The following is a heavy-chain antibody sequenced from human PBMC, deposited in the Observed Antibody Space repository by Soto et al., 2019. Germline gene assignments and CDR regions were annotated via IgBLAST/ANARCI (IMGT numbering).Heavy chain of an antibody. V-gene: IGHV4-61*08. J-gene: IGHJ5*02. CDR2: VYYSGST. CDR3: ARVKRSTSRLDP. CDR1: GDSVSSGAYY. Sequence: SETLSLTCSVSGDSVSSGAYYWSWIRQPPGKGLEWIGYVYYSGSTSYNPSLETGDTISVDTSKNQFSLKLTSVTPADTAIYYCARVKRSTSRLDPWGQGTLVTVSS. D-gene: IGHD1-26*01.